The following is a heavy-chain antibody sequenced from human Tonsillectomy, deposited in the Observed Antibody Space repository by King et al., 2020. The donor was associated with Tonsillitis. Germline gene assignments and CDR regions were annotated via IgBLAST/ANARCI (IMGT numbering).Heavy chain of an antibody. J-gene: IGHJ5*02. CDR1: GFTFSNFW. V-gene: IGHV3-15*01. CDR3: TTDVPYCVGALES. Sequence: VQLVESGGGLVKPGGSLRLSCVVSGFTFSNFWMTWVRQSPGKGLEWVGRIKSRVNGGTTDYAAPVKGRFTISRDDSRNMVYLQMNSLKIEDTAVYYCTTDVPYCVGALESWGQGSLVTVSS. CDR2: IKSRVNGGTT. D-gene: IGHD3-3*01.